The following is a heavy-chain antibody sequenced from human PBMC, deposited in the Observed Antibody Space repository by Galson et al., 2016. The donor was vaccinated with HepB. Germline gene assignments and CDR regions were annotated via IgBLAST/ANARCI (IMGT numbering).Heavy chain of an antibody. CDR3: ARVGRYYYDTSGYYWDWYFDL. J-gene: IGHJ2*01. V-gene: IGHV1-18*01. CDR1: GYTFNRYG. CDR2: ISVSNGNT. Sequence: SVKVSCKASGYTFNRYGISWVRQAPGQGLEWMGWISVSNGNTNYAQNLQGRVTMTTDTSTSTAYMELRSLRSDDTAVYYCARVGRYYYDTSGYYWDWYFDLWGRGTLVTVSS. D-gene: IGHD3-22*01.